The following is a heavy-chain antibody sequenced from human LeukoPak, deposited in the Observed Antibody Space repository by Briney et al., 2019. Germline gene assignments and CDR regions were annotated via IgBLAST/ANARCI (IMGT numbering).Heavy chain of an antibody. CDR3: ARAPPGFGELSTDY. CDR2: IYYSGST. J-gene: IGHJ4*02. V-gene: IGHV4-59*01. D-gene: IGHD3-10*01. Sequence: SETLSLTCTVSGGSISSYYWSWIRQPPGKGLEWIGDIYYSGSTNYNPSLKSRVTISVDTSKNQFALKLSAVPAADTAVYYCARAPPGFGELSTDYWGQGTLVTVSS. CDR1: GGSISSYY.